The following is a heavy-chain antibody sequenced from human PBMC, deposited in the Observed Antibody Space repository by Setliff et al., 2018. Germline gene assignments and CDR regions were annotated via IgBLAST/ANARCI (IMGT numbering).Heavy chain of an antibody. J-gene: IGHJ4*02. CDR1: GGSISSPNW. CDR2: IYHSGRT. D-gene: IGHD3-16*01. V-gene: IGHV4-4*02. Sequence: PSETLSLTCAVSGGSISSPNWWNWVRQPPGKGLEWIGEIYHSGRTFYNPSLKSRVTISVDTSKNQFSLTLSSVTAADTAVYYCARLPNYVWGSPVDYWGQGTLVTVSS. CDR3: ARLPNYVWGSPVDY.